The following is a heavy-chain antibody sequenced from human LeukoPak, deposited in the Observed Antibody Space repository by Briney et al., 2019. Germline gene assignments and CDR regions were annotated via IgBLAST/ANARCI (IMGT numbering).Heavy chain of an antibody. V-gene: IGHV4-4*07. CDR2: IYTSGST. CDR3: AGEERPGDYFDY. Sequence: SETLSLTCTVSGGSISSYYWSWIRQPAGKGLEWIGRIYTSGSTNYNPSLKSRVTMSVDTSKNQFSLKLSSVTAADTAVYYCAGEERPGDYFDYWGQGTLVTVSS. CDR1: GGSISSYY. D-gene: IGHD6-25*01. J-gene: IGHJ4*02.